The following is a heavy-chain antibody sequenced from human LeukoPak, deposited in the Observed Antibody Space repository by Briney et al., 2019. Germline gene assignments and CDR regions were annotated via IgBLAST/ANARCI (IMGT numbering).Heavy chain of an antibody. Sequence: ASETLSLTCSVSDDSITMYYWTWIRQPPGKGLEWIGYVDHTGSTNFNPSLNGRVSISRDTTKNLFSLRLRSVTAADTAVYFCARGRVSSSTWYSTYYYYFYMDVWGKGTTVTVSS. V-gene: IGHV4-59*01. CDR2: VDHTGST. D-gene: IGHD1-1*01. CDR1: DDSITMYY. CDR3: ARGRVSSSTWYSTYYYYFYMDV. J-gene: IGHJ6*03.